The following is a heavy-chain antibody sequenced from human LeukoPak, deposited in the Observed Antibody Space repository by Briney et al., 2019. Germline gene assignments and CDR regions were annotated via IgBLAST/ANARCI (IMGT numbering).Heavy chain of an antibody. CDR1: GGSISSSSYY. D-gene: IGHD3/OR15-3a*01. V-gene: IGHV4-39*01. CDR2: IYYSGNT. J-gene: IGHJ4*02. Sequence: ASETLSLTCTVSGGSISSSSYYWGWIRQPPGKGLEWIGSIYYSGNTYYNASLKSQVSISIDTSKNQFSLRLTSVTAADTAVYYCARQTGSGLFILPGGQGTLVTVSS. CDR3: ARQTGSGLFILP.